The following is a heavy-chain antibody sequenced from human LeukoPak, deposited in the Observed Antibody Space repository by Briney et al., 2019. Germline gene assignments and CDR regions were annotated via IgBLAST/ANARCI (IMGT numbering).Heavy chain of an antibody. Sequence: ASVKVSCKASGYTFTNYAMNWVRQAPGQGLEWMGWINTDTGNPTYAQGFTRRLVFSLDTSASTAYLQISSLKAEDTAVYYCARTLFGDQYQMLHNWFDPWGQGTLVTVSS. CDR2: INTDTGNP. D-gene: IGHD2-2*01. CDR3: ARTLFGDQYQMLHNWFDP. J-gene: IGHJ5*02. CDR1: GYTFTNYA. V-gene: IGHV7-4-1*02.